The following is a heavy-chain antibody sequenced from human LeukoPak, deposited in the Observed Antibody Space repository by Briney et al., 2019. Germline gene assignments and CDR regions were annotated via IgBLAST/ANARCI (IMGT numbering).Heavy chain of an antibody. CDR2: IYYSGST. Sequence: SQTLSLTCTVSGASISSGDYYWSWIRQPPGKGLEWIGYIYYSGSTYYNPSLKSRVTISVDTSKNQFSLKLSPVTAADTGVYYCASPPGGSSYDGYFDYWGQGTLVTVSS. D-gene: IGHD6-6*01. J-gene: IGHJ4*02. CDR1: GASISSGDYY. CDR3: ASPPGGSSYDGYFDY. V-gene: IGHV4-30-4*08.